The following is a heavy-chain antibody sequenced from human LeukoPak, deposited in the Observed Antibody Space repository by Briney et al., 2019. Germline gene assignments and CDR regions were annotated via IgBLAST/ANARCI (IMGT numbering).Heavy chain of an antibody. V-gene: IGHV4-59*01. D-gene: IGHD6-13*01. CDR1: GGSIYSYS. J-gene: IGHJ4*02. CDR3: ARGEYGSSWYYF. Sequence: SETLSLTCTVSGGSIYSYSWSWIRQPPGKGLEWIGYIYYSGSTNYNPSLKSRVTISTDMSKNQFSLKLSSVTAADTAVYFCARGEYGSSWYYFWGQGTLVTVSS. CDR2: IYYSGST.